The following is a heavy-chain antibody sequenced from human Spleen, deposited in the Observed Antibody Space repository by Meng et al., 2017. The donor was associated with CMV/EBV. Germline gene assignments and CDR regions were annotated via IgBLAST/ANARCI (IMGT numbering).Heavy chain of an antibody. CDR2: ISWNSGNI. Sequence: GGSLKISCAGSGFNFENYAMQWVRQPPGRGLEWVSGISWNSGNIAYADSVKGRFTISRDSAKNSLYLQMNSLRAEDTAFYYCAKALTGRINTALDYWGQGTLVTVSS. CDR3: AKALTGRINTALDY. V-gene: IGHV3-9*01. CDR1: GFNFENYA. J-gene: IGHJ4*02. D-gene: IGHD3-9*01.